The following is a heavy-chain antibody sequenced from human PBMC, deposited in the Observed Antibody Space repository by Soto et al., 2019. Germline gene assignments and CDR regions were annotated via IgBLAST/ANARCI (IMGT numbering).Heavy chain of an antibody. CDR1: GYTFTRYD. CDR3: ARGPYGGGD. J-gene: IGHJ4*02. D-gene: IGHD2-21*01. CDR2: MNPNSGNT. Sequence: GGSRRLSCAASGYTFTRYDINWVRQATGQGLEWMGWMNPNSGNTGYAQKFQGRVTMTRDTSISTAYMELSSLRSEDTAVYYCARGPYGGGDCGQGTLVTVSS. V-gene: IGHV1-8*01.